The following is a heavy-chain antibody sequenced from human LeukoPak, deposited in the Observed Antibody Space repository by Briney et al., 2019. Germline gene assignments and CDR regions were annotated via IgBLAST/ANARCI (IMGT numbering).Heavy chain of an antibody. CDR2: ISISGSTI. CDR1: GFTFSSYE. CDR3: ARGRVSPSYSSSWYWSDNWFDP. J-gene: IGHJ5*02. Sequence: GGSLRLSCAASGFTFSSYEMNWVRQAPGKGLEGVSYISISGSTIYYADSVKGRFTISRDNAKNSLYLQMNSLRAEDTAVYYCARGRVSPSYSSSWYWSDNWFDPWGQGTLVTVSS. V-gene: IGHV3-48*03. D-gene: IGHD6-13*01.